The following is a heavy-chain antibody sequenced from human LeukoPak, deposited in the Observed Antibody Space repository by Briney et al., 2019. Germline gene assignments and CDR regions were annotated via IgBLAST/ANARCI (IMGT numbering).Heavy chain of an antibody. J-gene: IGHJ4*02. V-gene: IGHV3-30*18. D-gene: IGHD6-13*01. CDR1: GFTFSNYG. CDR2: VSYEGKSQ. Sequence: PGGSLRLSCATSGFTFSNYGMHWVHQAPGEGLEWVEVVSYEGKSQYYADSVRGRFTISRDNSKNTLYLQMNSLRGEDAAVYYCAKEGTAQISTWYDYWGQGTLVTVSS. CDR3: AKEGTAQISTWYDY.